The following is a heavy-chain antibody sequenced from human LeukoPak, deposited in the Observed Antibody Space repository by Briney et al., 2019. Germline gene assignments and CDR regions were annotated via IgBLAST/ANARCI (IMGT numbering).Heavy chain of an antibody. CDR3: ARDRGYYCSSTSCYEDY. Sequence: PGGSLRLSCAASGFTFSNYNMNWVRQAPGKGLEWVANIKQDGSEKYYVDSVKGRFTISRDNAKNSLYLQMNSLRAGDTAVYYCARDRGYYCSSTSCYEDYWGQGTLVTVSS. CDR2: IKQDGSEK. D-gene: IGHD2-2*01. V-gene: IGHV3-7*01. CDR1: GFTFSNYN. J-gene: IGHJ4*02.